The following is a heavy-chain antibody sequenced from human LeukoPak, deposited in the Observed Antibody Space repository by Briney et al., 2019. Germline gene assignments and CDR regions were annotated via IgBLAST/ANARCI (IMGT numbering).Heavy chain of an antibody. V-gene: IGHV1-18*01. J-gene: IGHJ6*03. CDR3: ARDPYSGSLRPQYYYYYMDV. CDR1: GYTFTSYG. CDR2: ISAYNGNT. Sequence: ASVKVSCKASGYTFTSYGISWVRQAPGQGLEWMGWISAYNGNTNYAQKFQGRVTITRNTSISTAYMELSSLRSEDTAVYYCARDPYSGSLRPQYYYYYMDVWGKGTTVTISS. D-gene: IGHD1-26*01.